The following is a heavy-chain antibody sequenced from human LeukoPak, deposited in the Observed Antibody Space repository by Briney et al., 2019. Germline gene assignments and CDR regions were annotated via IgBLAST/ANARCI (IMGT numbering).Heavy chain of an antibody. CDR2: ISGSGGST. CDR3: AKGMTTVTFGY. D-gene: IGHD4-17*01. Sequence: GGSLRLSCAASGFTFSNYAMTWVRQAPGKGLEWVSAISGSGGSTYYADSVKGQFTISRDNSKNTLYLQMNSLRAEDTAVYYCAKGMTTVTFGYWGQGTLVTVSS. CDR1: GFTFSNYA. J-gene: IGHJ4*02. V-gene: IGHV3-23*01.